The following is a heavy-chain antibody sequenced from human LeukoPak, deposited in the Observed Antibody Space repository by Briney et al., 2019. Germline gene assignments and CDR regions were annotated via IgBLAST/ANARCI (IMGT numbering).Heavy chain of an antibody. J-gene: IGHJ4*02. CDR3: AKERDYDFWSGYLNSFDY. CDR2: ISGSGGST. Sequence: PGGSLRLSCAASGFTFSSYAMSWVRQAPGKGREWVSAISGSGGSTYYADSVKGRFPLSRDNSKNTLYLQMNSLRAEDTAVYYCAKERDYDFWSGYLNSFDYWGQGTLVTVSS. D-gene: IGHD3-3*01. CDR1: GFTFSSYA. V-gene: IGHV3-23*01.